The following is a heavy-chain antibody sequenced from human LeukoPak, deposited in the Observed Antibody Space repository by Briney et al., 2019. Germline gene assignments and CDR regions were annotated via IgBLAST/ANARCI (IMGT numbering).Heavy chain of an antibody. CDR2: INAGNGHT. CDR3: ARDRVLRYFDWSLMGDAFDI. V-gene: IGHV1-3*01. D-gene: IGHD3-9*01. J-gene: IGHJ3*02. Sequence: ASVKVSCKASGYTFTNYLMHWVRQAPGQRLEWLGWINAGNGHTKYSQRFQGRVTMTRDTSTSTVYMELSSLRSEDTAVYYCARDRVLRYFDWSLMGDAFDIWGQGTMVTVSS. CDR1: GYTFTNYL.